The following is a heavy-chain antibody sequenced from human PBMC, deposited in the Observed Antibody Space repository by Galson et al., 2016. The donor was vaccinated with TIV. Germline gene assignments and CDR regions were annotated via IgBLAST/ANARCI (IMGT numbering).Heavy chain of an antibody. V-gene: IGHV3-23*01. J-gene: IGHJ1*01. CDR2: ISATGIST. CDR1: GFTFGDYA. Sequence: SLRLSCAVSGFTFGDYAMSWVRQAPGKGLEWVSSISATGISTYYGDSVKGRFTISRDNSKNTLSLQLNSLRAEDTAVYYCVKDMVRGVIGGFFQHWGQGTLVSVSS. D-gene: IGHD3-10*01. CDR3: VKDMVRGVIGGFFQH.